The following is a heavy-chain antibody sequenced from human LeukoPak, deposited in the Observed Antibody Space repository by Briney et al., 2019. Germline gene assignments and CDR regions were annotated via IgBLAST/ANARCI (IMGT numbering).Heavy chain of an antibody. V-gene: IGHV7-4-1*02. J-gene: IGHJ3*02. Sequence: ASVKVSCKASGYTFTGYYMHWVRQAPGQGLEWMGWINTNTGNPTYAQGFTGRFVFSLDTSVSTAYLQISSLKAEDTAVYYCARSYHYDSSDAFDIWGQGTMVTVSS. CDR3: ARSYHYDSSDAFDI. D-gene: IGHD3-22*01. CDR2: INTNTGNP. CDR1: GYTFTGYY.